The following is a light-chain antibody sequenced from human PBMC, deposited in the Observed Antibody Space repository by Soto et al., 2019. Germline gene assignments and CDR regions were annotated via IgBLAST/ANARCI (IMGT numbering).Light chain of an antibody. V-gene: IGLV4-69*01. J-gene: IGLJ2*01. CDR3: QTWGSGIAV. CDR1: RGHSNYA. CDR2: LNSDGSH. Sequence: QLVLPQSPSASASLGASVKLTCTLSRGHSNYAIAWHQQQSEKGPRYLMKLNSDGSHSKGDGIPDRFSGSSSGAERYLTISSLQSEDEADYYCQTWGSGIAVFGGGTKLTVL.